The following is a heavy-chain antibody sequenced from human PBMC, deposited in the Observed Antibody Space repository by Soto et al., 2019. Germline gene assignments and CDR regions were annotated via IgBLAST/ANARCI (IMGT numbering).Heavy chain of an antibody. V-gene: IGHV1-2*04. Sequence: ASVKVSCKASGYTFTGYYMHWVRQAPGQGLEWMGWINPNSGGTNYAQKFQGWVTMTRDTSISTAYMELSRLRSDDTAVYYCARGMDHSQPYYYDSSGYNWFDPWGQGTLVTVSS. CDR1: GYTFTGYY. CDR3: ARGMDHSQPYYYDSSGYNWFDP. J-gene: IGHJ5*02. CDR2: INPNSGGT. D-gene: IGHD3-22*01.